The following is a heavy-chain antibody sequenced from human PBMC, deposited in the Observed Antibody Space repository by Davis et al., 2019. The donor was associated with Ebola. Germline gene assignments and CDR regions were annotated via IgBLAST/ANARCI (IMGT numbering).Heavy chain of an antibody. CDR2: INPNSGGT. CDR3: ARIPVGLFTDDY. Sequence: AASVKVSCKASGYTFTGYYMHWVRQAPGQGLEWMGRINPNSGGTNYAQKFQGRVTMTRDTSISTAYMELSRLRSDDTAVYYCARIPVGLFTDDYWGQGTLVTVSS. D-gene: IGHD1-26*01. CDR1: GYTFTGYY. V-gene: IGHV1-2*06. J-gene: IGHJ4*02.